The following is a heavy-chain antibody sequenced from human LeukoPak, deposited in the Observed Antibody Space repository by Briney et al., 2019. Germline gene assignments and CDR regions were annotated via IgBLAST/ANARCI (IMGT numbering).Heavy chain of an antibody. D-gene: IGHD3-10*01. V-gene: IGHV3-7*01. CDR1: GFTFSSYW. Sequence: GGSLRLSCAASGFTFSSYWMSWVRQAPGKGLEWVANIKQDGSEKYYVDSVKGRFTISRDNAKNSLYLQMNSLRAEDTAVYYYARDARYYGSGSYSNNDAFDIWGQGTMVTVSS. CDR3: ARDARYYGSGSYSNNDAFDI. CDR2: IKQDGSEK. J-gene: IGHJ3*02.